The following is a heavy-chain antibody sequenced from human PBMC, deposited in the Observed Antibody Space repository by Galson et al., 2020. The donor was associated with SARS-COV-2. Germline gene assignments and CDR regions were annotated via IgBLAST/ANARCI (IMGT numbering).Heavy chain of an antibody. CDR3: ARDGPLAAAGLYYFDY. J-gene: IGHJ4*02. CDR1: GYTFTSYY. Sequence: ASVKVSCKASGYTFTSYYMHWVRQAPGQGLEWMGIINPTGGSTSYAQKFQGRVTMTRDTSTSTVYMELSSLRSEDTAVYYCARDGPLAAAGLYYFDYWGQGTLVTVSS. D-gene: IGHD6-13*01. V-gene: IGHV1-46*01. CDR2: INPTGGST.